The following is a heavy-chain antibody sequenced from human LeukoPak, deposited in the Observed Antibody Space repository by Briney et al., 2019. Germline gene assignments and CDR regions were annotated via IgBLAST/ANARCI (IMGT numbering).Heavy chain of an antibody. CDR3: ASSRSCDILTGSQLGYYGMDV. J-gene: IGHJ6*04. CDR2: ISAYNGNT. Sequence: GASVKVSCKASGYTFTSYGISWVRQAPGQGLEWMGWISAYNGNTSYAQKLQGRVTMTTDTSTSTAYMELRSLRSDDTAVYYCASSRSCDILTGSQLGYYGMDVWGKGTTVTVSS. D-gene: IGHD3-9*01. CDR1: GYTFTSYG. V-gene: IGHV1-18*04.